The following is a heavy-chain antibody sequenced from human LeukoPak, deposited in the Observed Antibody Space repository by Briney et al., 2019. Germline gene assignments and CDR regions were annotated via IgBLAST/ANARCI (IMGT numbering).Heavy chain of an antibody. CDR1: GYTFTSYY. J-gene: IGHJ4*02. CDR3: ARFLVLRDILTGYFPYYFDH. D-gene: IGHD3-9*01. V-gene: IGHV1-46*01. Sequence: ASVKVSCKASGYTFTSYYMHWVRQAPGQGLEWMGIINPSGGSTSYAQNFQGRVTMTRDTSTSTVYMELSSLKASDTGMYYCARFLVLRDILTGYFPYYFDHWGQGTLVTVSS. CDR2: INPSGGST.